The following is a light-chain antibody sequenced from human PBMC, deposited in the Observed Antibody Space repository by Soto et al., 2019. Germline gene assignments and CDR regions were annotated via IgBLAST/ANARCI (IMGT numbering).Light chain of an antibody. CDR2: DAS. V-gene: IGKV3-11*01. CDR3: QQRRGA. CDR1: QSVSSY. J-gene: IGKJ4*01. Sequence: EIVLTQSPATLSLSPGERATLSCRASQSVSSYLAWYQQKPGQAPRLLIYDASNRATGIPARFSGSGSGTDFTLTISRLAPEDFAVYYCQQRRGAFGGGAKVDIK.